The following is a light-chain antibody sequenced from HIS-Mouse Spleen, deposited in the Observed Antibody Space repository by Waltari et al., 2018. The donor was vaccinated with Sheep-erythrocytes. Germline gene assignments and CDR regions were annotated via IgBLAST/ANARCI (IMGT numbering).Light chain of an antibody. CDR3: QQSYSTPPA. V-gene: IGKV1-39*01. CDR1: QSISSY. J-gene: IGKJ4*01. CDR2: AAS. Sequence: DIQMTQSPSSLSASVGDRVTITCRASQSISSYLNWYQQKPGKAPKHLIYAASSLQSGVPSRFSGSGSGTDFTVTISSLQPEDFATYYCQQSYSTPPAFGGGTKVEIK.